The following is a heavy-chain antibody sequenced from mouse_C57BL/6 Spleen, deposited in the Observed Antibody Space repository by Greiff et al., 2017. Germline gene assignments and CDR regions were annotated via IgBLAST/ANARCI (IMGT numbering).Heavy chain of an antibody. J-gene: IGHJ3*01. CDR2: ISSGGDYI. CDR3: TRDDHCGSSYGFAY. V-gene: IGHV5-9-1*02. Sequence: DVHLVESGEGLVKPGGSLKLSCAASGFTFSSYAMSWVRQTPEKRLEWVAYISSGGDYIYYADTVKGRFTISRDNARNTLYLQMSSLKSEDTAMYYCTRDDHCGSSYGFAYWGQGTLVTVSA. D-gene: IGHD1-1*01. CDR1: GFTFSSYA.